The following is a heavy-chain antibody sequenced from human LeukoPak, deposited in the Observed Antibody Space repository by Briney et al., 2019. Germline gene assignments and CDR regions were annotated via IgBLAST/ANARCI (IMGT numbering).Heavy chain of an antibody. V-gene: IGHV1-46*01. CDR2: INPSGDNT. CDR1: GYTFTSYY. CDR3: ARETGAHCSGGSCYYQGMDV. D-gene: IGHD2-15*01. J-gene: IGHJ6*02. Sequence: ASVKVSRKSSGYTFTSYYMHWVRQAPGPGLEWMGIINPSGDNTSYSQKFQGRVTMTRDTSTSTVYMELSRLRSEDTAVHYCARETGAHCSGGSCYYQGMDVWGQGTTVTVSS.